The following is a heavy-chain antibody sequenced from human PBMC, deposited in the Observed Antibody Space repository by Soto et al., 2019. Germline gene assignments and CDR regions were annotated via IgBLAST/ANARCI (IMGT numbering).Heavy chain of an antibody. CDR3: ARDPAATITMIVVVIKVFDY. D-gene: IGHD3-22*01. Sequence: GGSLRLSCAASGFTFSSYAMRWVRQAPGKGLEWVAVISYDGSNKYYADSVKGRFTISRDNSKNTLYLRMNSLRAEDTAVYYCARDPAATITMIVVVIKVFDYWGQGTLVTVSS. CDR1: GFTFSSYA. J-gene: IGHJ4*02. V-gene: IGHV3-30-3*01. CDR2: ISYDGSNK.